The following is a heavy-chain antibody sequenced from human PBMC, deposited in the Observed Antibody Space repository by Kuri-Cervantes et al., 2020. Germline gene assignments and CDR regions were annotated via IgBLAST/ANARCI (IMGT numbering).Heavy chain of an antibody. J-gene: IGHJ3*02. CDR2: IWYDGSNK. Sequence: LSLTCAASGFTFSSYGMHWVRQAPGKGLEWVAVIWYDGSNKYYADSVKGRFTISRDNAKNTLYLQMNSLRDEDTAVYYCASRGTNGFDIWGQGTMVTVSS. D-gene: IGHD1-26*01. CDR1: GFTFSSYG. V-gene: IGHV3-33*03. CDR3: ASRGTNGFDI.